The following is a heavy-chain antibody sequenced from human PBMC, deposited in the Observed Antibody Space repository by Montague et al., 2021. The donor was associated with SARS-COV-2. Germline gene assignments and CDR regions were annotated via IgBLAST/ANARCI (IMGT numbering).Heavy chain of an antibody. D-gene: IGHD2-8*01. CDR3: ASQLPSYCATNKCYPYYFDG. CDR1: GGSISSPDYY. CDR2: ISYTGRT. V-gene: IGHV4-39*02. J-gene: IGHJ4*02. Sequence: SETLSLTCTVSGGSISSPDYYWGWIRQSPGKGLEWIGSISYTGRTYYNPSLRSRVSFSMDTSKNHFPLSLSSVTVADTAVYFCASQLPSYCATNKCYPYYFDGWGQGALVTVSS.